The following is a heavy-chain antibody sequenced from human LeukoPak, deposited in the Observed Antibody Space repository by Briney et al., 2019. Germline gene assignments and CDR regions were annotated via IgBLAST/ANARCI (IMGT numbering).Heavy chain of an antibody. CDR3: ARRAGDWAVNWVDP. V-gene: IGHV4-39*02. Sequence: PSETLSLTCTVSGGSITSSTYYWGWFRQPPGKGLEWIGSFYYDGRTYYSPSLKSRVTISGDTSKNHFSLKLSSATAADTAVYYCARRAGDWAVNWVDPWGQGTLVTVSS. CDR2: FYYDGRT. J-gene: IGHJ5*02. CDR1: GGSITSSTYY. D-gene: IGHD2-21*02.